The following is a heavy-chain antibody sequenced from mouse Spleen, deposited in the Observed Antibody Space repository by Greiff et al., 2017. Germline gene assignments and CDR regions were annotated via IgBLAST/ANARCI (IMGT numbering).Heavy chain of an antibody. J-gene: IGHJ4*01. D-gene: IGHD6-5*01. CDR1: GYTFTSYW. CDR3: ARRSLFYHDGAMDY. Sequence: QVQLQQPGAELVKPGASVKMSCKASGYTFTSYWITWVKQRPGQGLEWIGDIYPGSGSTNYNEKFKSKATLTVDTSSSTAYMQLSSLTSEDSAVYYCARRSLFYHDGAMDYWGQGTSVTVSS. CDR2: IYPGSGST. V-gene: IGHV1-55*01.